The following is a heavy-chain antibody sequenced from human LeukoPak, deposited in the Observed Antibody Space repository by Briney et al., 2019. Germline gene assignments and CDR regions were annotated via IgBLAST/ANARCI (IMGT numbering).Heavy chain of an antibody. D-gene: IGHD2-2*01. V-gene: IGHV4-59*08. J-gene: IGHJ6*02. CDR1: GGSISSYY. Sequence: SETLSLTCTVSGGSISSYYWSWIRQPSGKGLEWIGYIYYAGTTNYNPSLKNRLTISVDTSKNQFSLKLSSVTAADTAVYFCARHPPVPVFQNGMDVWGQGTTVTFSS. CDR2: IYYAGTT. CDR3: ARHPPVPVFQNGMDV.